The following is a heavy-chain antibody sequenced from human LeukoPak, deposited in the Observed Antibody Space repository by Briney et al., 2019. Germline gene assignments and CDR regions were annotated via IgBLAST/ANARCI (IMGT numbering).Heavy chain of an antibody. CDR3: ATTGYYGSGSYYGAFDI. CDR1: GGTFSSYA. D-gene: IGHD3-10*01. CDR2: IIPIFGTA. Sequence: ASVKVSCKASGGTFSSYAISWVRQAPGQGLEWMGGIIPIFGTANYAQKFQGRVTMTEDTSTDAAYMELSSLRSEDTAVYYCATTGYYGSGSYYGAFDIWGQGTMVTVSS. J-gene: IGHJ3*02. V-gene: IGHV1-69*06.